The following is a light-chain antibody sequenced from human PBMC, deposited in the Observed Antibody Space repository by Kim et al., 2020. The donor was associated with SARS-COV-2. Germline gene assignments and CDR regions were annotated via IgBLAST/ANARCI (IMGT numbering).Light chain of an antibody. CDR2: DAS. J-gene: IGKJ3*01. Sequence: PGERATLSCRASETVNSKFLAWYQQKPGQAPRLLIYDASTRAAGVPDRFSGSGFGTDFTLTISRLEPEDFALYFCQQYDVSPLTFGPGTKVDIK. V-gene: IGKV3-20*01. CDR1: ETVNSKF. CDR3: QQYDVSPLT.